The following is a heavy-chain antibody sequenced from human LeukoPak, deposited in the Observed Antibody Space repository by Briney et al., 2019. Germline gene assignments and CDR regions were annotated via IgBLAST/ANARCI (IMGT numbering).Heavy chain of an antibody. Sequence: SETLSLTCTVSGVSMSAFQWSWVRQSPEKGLEWIGCVNTKGETNYNPSLKSRVITSVDTSKSLFSLRLTSVTAADTAVYYCATSNDAKIAPFDHWGQGALVTVSS. CDR2: VNTKGET. D-gene: IGHD2-8*01. CDR1: GVSMSAFQ. J-gene: IGHJ4*02. CDR3: ATSNDAKIAPFDH. V-gene: IGHV4-4*09.